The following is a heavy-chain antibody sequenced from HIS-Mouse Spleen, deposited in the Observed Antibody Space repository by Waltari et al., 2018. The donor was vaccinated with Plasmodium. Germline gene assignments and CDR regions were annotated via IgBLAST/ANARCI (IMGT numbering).Heavy chain of an antibody. J-gene: IGHJ2*01. V-gene: IGHV3-7*01. Sequence: EVQLVESGGGLVQPGGSLRLSCAASGFTFSSYWMSWVGQAPGKGLDWVAKIKQDGSEKYYVDSVKGRFTISRDNAKNSLYLQMNSLRAEDTAVYYCASSWYWYFDLWGRGTLVTVSS. CDR1: GFTFSSYW. D-gene: IGHD6-13*01. CDR3: ASSWYWYFDL. CDR2: IKQDGSEK.